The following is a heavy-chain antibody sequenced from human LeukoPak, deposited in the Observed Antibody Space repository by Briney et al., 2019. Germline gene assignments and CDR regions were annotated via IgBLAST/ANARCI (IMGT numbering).Heavy chain of an antibody. CDR2: IYYSGST. CDR3: ARHTTVTSGFDY. Sequence: SETLSLTCTVSGGSISSGGYYWSWIRQHPRKGLEWIGYIYYSGSTYYNPSLKSRVTISVDTSKNQFSLKLSSVTAADTAVYYCARHTTVTSGFDYWGQGTLVTVSS. D-gene: IGHD4-17*01. V-gene: IGHV4-31*03. J-gene: IGHJ4*02. CDR1: GGSISSGGYY.